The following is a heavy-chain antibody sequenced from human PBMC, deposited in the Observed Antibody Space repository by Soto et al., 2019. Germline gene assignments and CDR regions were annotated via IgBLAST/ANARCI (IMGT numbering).Heavy chain of an antibody. J-gene: IGHJ3*02. D-gene: IGHD3-3*01. Sequence: HPGGSLRLSCAASGFTFSSYAMSWVRQAPGKGLEWVSAISGSGGSTYYADSVKGRFTISRDNSKNTLYLQMNSLRAEDTAVYYCAKGGASFLEWPYDAFDIWGQGTMVTVSS. CDR1: GFTFSSYA. CDR2: ISGSGGST. CDR3: AKGGASFLEWPYDAFDI. V-gene: IGHV3-23*01.